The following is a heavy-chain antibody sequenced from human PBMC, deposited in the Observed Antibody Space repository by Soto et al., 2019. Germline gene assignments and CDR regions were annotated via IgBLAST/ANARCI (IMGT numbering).Heavy chain of an antibody. Sequence: ELQLVETGGGLIQHGGSLTLSCAASGLTVSSNYMNWVRQAPGKGLEWVSVLYSGGSTHYAGSVKGRFIISRDNSKNTLYLQMNSLRVEDTAVYYCARDRPGDEGDGFDIWGHGTMVTVSS. CDR2: LYSGGST. J-gene: IGHJ3*02. CDR3: ARDRPGDEGDGFDI. V-gene: IGHV3-53*02. D-gene: IGHD3-10*01. CDR1: GLTVSSNY.